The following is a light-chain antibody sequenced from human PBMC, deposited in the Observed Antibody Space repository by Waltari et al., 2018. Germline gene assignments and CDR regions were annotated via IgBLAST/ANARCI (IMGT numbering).Light chain of an antibody. CDR1: RSLLHSSGYNY. CDR2: LGS. V-gene: IGKV2-28*01. J-gene: IGKJ4*01. CDR3: MQALQSPLT. Sequence: DIVMTQSPLSLPVTPGEPTSTSCKSSRSLLHSSGYNYVDWYLQKPGPSPQLLIPLGSNRASGVPDRFSGSGSGTDFTLKISRVEAGDVGVYYCMQALQSPLTFGGGTKVEIK.